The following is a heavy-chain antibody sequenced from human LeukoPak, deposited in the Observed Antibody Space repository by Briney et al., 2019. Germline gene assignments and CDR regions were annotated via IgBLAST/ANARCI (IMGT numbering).Heavy chain of an antibody. CDR2: IYHSGSA. D-gene: IGHD6-6*01. CDR1: DYSISSGYY. V-gene: IGHV4-38-2*02. CDR3: TRESDNSSDY. Sequence: SETLSLTCTVSDYSISSGYYWGWIRQTPGKGLEWIGSIYHSGSAYYNPSLKSRVTISVDTSKNQFSLNLRSVTAADTAVYYCTRESDNSSDYWGQGTLVTVSS. J-gene: IGHJ4*02.